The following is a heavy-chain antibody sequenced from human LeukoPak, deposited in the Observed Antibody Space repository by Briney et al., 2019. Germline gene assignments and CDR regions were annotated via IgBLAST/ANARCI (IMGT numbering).Heavy chain of an antibody. Sequence: GASVKVSCKASGYTFTSYGISWVRRAPGQGLEWMGWISAYNGNTNYAQKLQGRVTMTTDTSTSTAYMELRSLRSDDTAVYYCTLTRYCSGGSCYSPFDYWGQGTLVTVSS. CDR2: ISAYNGNT. CDR1: GYTFTSYG. CDR3: TLTRYCSGGSCYSPFDY. J-gene: IGHJ4*02. D-gene: IGHD2-15*01. V-gene: IGHV1-18*01.